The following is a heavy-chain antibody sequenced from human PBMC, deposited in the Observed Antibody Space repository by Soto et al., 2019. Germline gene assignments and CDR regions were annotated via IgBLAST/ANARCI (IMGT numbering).Heavy chain of an antibody. Sequence: QVQLVESGGGVVQPGRSLRLSCAASGFTFSSYGMHWVRQAPGKGLEWVAVISYDGSNKYYADSVKGRFTISRDNSKNTLYLQMNSLRAEDTAVYYCAKDRRGSPHYYGMDVWGQGTTVTVSS. D-gene: IGHD6-6*01. CDR2: ISYDGSNK. V-gene: IGHV3-30*18. CDR3: AKDRRGSPHYYGMDV. J-gene: IGHJ6*02. CDR1: GFTFSSYG.